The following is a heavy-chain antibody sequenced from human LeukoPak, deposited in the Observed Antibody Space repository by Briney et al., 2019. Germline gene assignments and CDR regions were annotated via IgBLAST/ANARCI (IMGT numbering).Heavy chain of an antibody. Sequence: GGSLRLSCAASGFTVSSNYMSWVRQAPGKGLEWVSSISSSSSYIYYADSVKGRFTISRDNAKNSLYLQMNSLRAEDTAVYYCARGLLYQIYDFWSGYRAAFDYWGQGTLVTVSS. CDR1: GFTVSSNY. J-gene: IGHJ4*02. CDR2: ISSSSSYI. CDR3: ARGLLYQIYDFWSGYRAAFDY. D-gene: IGHD3-3*01. V-gene: IGHV3-21*01.